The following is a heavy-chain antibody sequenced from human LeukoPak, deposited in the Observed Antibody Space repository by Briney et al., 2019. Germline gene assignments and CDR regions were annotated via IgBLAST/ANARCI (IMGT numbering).Heavy chain of an antibody. V-gene: IGHV1-2*02. CDR3: ARAYYDLCWFDP. D-gene: IGHD3-3*01. CDR1: GYPFTGYY. J-gene: IGHJ5*02. CDR2: INPNSGGT. Sequence: ASVKVSCKASGYPFTGYYMHWVRQAPGQRLEWIGWINPNSGGTNYAQKFQGRVTMTRDTSISTAYMELSRLRSDDTAVYYCARAYYDLCWFDPWGQGTLVTVSS.